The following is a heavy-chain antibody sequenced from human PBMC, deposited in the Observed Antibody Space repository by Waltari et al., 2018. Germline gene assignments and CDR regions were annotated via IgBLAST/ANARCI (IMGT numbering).Heavy chain of an antibody. J-gene: IGHJ6*02. CDR3: ARHGVTEDADYYYYGMDV. Sequence: EVQLVQSGAEVKKPGESLKISCKGSGYSFTSYWIGWVRQMPGKGLEWMGIMYPWAADTRYSPSVQGQVTISADKSISTAYLQWSSLKASDTAMYYCARHGVTEDADYYYYGMDVWGQGTTVTVSS. CDR2: MYPWAADT. D-gene: IGHD3-16*01. V-gene: IGHV5-51*01. CDR1: GYSFTSYW.